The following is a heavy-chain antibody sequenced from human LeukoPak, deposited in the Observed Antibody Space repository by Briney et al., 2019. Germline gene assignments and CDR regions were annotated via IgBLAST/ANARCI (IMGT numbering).Heavy chain of an antibody. Sequence: VASVKVSCKASGYTFTGYYMHWVRQAPGQGLEWMGWINPNSGGTNYAQKFQGRVTMTRDTSISTAYMELSSLRSEDTAVYYCARVPSGGDKFDPWGQGTLVTVSS. D-gene: IGHD6-25*01. CDR3: ARVPSGGDKFDP. CDR2: INPNSGGT. V-gene: IGHV1-2*02. J-gene: IGHJ5*02. CDR1: GYTFTGYY.